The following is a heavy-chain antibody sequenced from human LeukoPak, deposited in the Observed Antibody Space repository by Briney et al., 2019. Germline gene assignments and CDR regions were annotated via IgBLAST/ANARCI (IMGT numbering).Heavy chain of an antibody. Sequence: PGGSLRLSCAASGFTFSTYWMNWVRQAPGKGLEWVTFIRFDGSNKYYADSVKGRFTISRDNSKNTLYLQMNSLRAEDTAVYYCAKDVPGARAFDIWGQGTVVTVSS. CDR3: AKDVPGARAFDI. D-gene: IGHD4-17*01. CDR1: GFTFSTYW. CDR2: IRFDGSNK. J-gene: IGHJ3*02. V-gene: IGHV3-30*02.